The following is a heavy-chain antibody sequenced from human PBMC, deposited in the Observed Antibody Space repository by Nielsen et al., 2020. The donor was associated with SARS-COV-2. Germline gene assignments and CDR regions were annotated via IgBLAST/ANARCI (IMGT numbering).Heavy chain of an antibody. Sequence: GSLRLSCTVSGGSISSSSYYWGWIRQPPGKGLEWIGSIYYSGSTYYNPSLKSRVTISVDTSKNQFSLKLSSVTAADTAVYYCARASRVPAASGGAGWFDPWGQGTLVTVSS. CDR3: ARASRVPAASGGAGWFDP. CDR1: GGSISSSSYY. D-gene: IGHD2-2*01. CDR2: IYYSGST. V-gene: IGHV4-39*07. J-gene: IGHJ5*02.